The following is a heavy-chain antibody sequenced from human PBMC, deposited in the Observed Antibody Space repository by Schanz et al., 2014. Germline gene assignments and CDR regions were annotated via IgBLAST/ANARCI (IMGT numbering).Heavy chain of an antibody. CDR1: GFTFSSYS. V-gene: IGHV3-48*01. CDR2: VSRSTPDI. J-gene: IGHJ4*02. D-gene: IGHD1-1*01. Sequence: EAQLVESGGGLIQPGGSLRLSCTASGFTFSSYSMNWVRQAPGKGLEWVSYVSRSTPDIYYADSVKGRFTISRDNAKNSLYLEMNSLRAEDTALYYCARDRRNADLDYWGQGTLVTVSS. CDR3: ARDRRNADLDY.